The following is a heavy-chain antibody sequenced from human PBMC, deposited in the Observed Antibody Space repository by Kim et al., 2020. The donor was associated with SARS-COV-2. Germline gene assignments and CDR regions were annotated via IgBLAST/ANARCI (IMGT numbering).Heavy chain of an antibody. CDR1: GFTFSSYG. CDR2: IWYDGSNK. J-gene: IGHJ4*02. V-gene: IGHV3-33*01. Sequence: GGSLRLSCAASGFTFSSYGMHWVRQAPGKGLEWVAVIWYDGSNKYYADSVKGRFTISRDNSKNTLYLQMNSLRAEDTAVYYCARGKAVPYYFDYWGQGTLVTVSS. CDR3: ARGKAVPYYFDY. D-gene: IGHD6-25*01.